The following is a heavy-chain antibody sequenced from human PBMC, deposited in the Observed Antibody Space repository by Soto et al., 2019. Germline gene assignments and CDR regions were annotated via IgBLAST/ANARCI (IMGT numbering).Heavy chain of an antibody. D-gene: IGHD2-21*02. CDR1: GFSFDDFV. CDR2: VSWNSGAK. CDR3: AKGVATAVPALDY. V-gene: IGHV3-9*01. Sequence: GGALRVSCVASGFSFDDFVMKWVRQRPGKGLEWVSSVSWNSGAKLYADSVKGRFAISRDSAKKSVYLQMNSLRPDDTAFYYCAKGVATAVPALDYWGQGTLVTVSS. J-gene: IGHJ4*02.